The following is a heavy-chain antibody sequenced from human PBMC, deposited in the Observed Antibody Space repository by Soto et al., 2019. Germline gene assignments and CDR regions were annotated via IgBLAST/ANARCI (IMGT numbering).Heavy chain of an antibody. Sequence: SQTLSLTCAISGDSVSSNTAGWSWIRQSPSRGLEWLGRTYYRSKWYYDYGVSVKGRVTINPDTSKNQLSLHLNSVTPEDTAVYYCAKGGLVRGSFHGWFDPWGQGILVTVS. CDR3: AKGGLVRGSFHGWFDP. D-gene: IGHD3-10*01. CDR1: GDSVSSNTAG. V-gene: IGHV6-1*01. CDR2: TYYRSKWYY. J-gene: IGHJ5*02.